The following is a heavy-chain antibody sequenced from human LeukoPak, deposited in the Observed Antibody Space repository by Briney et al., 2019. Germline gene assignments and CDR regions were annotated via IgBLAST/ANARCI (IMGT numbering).Heavy chain of an antibody. CDR1: GGSIRSYY. J-gene: IGHJ5*02. CDR3: ARRTGMTLAGWLRVVDL. D-gene: IGHD3-22*01. CDR2: IYHSGSN. V-gene: IGHV4-4*07. Sequence: PSETLSLTCTVSGGSIRSYYWSWIRQPAGKGLEWIGHIYHSGSNNDNPSLKSRVTISVDTPKNQFSLKLRSVTAADTAVYYCARRTGMTLAGWLRVVDLWGQGTLVTVSS.